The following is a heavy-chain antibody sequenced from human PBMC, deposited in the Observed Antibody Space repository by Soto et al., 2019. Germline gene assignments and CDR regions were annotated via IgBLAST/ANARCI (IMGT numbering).Heavy chain of an antibody. CDR2: INAGNGNT. D-gene: IGHD5-12*01. CDR1: GYTFTSYA. Sequence: GASVKVSFQASGYTFTSYAMPWGRQAPGQRLEGMGWINAGNGNTKYSQKFQGRVTITRDTSASTAYMELRSLRSDDTAVYYCARVQSGYDFAYWGQGTLVTVSS. J-gene: IGHJ4*02. V-gene: IGHV1-3*01. CDR3: ARVQSGYDFAY.